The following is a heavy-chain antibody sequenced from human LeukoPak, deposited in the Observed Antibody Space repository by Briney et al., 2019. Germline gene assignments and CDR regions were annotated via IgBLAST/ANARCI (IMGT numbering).Heavy chain of an antibody. CDR2: ISGSGGST. CDR3: ATDPAPPGRGGDY. J-gene: IGHJ4*02. CDR1: GFTFSSYA. V-gene: IGHV3-23*01. Sequence: GGSLRLSCAASGFTFSSYAMSWVRQAPGKGLEWVSAISGSGGSTYYADSVKGRFTISRDKSNNTLYLQMSSLTAEDTAMYYCATDPAPPGRGGDYWGQGTLVTVSS.